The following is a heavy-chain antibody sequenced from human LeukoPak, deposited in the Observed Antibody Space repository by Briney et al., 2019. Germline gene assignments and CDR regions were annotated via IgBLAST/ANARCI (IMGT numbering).Heavy chain of an antibody. CDR3: AKTAYRIWFGELLSLYYFDY. V-gene: IGHV3-23*01. CDR1: GFTFSSYA. Sequence: GGSLRLSCAASGFTFSSYAMSWVRQAPGKGLEWVSAISGSGGSTYYADSVEGRFTISRDNSKNTLYLQMNSLRAEDTAVYYCAKTAYRIWFGELLSLYYFDYWGQGTLVTVSS. J-gene: IGHJ4*02. D-gene: IGHD3-10*01. CDR2: ISGSGGST.